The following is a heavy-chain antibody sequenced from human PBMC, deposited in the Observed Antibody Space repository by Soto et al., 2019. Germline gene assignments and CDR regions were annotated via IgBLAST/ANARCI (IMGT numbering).Heavy chain of an antibody. J-gene: IGHJ4*02. Sequence: PSEALSLTCAVYGGSFSGYYWSWIRQPPGKGLEWIGEINHSGSTNYNPSLKSRVTISVDTSKNQFSLKLSSVTAADTAVYYCARDQGPPYYDILTGPVDYWGQGTLVTVSS. CDR2: INHSGST. V-gene: IGHV4-34*01. CDR1: GGSFSGYY. CDR3: ARDQGPPYYDILTGPVDY. D-gene: IGHD3-9*01.